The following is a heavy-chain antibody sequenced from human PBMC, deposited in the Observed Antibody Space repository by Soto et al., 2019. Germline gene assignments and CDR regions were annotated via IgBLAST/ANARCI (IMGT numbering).Heavy chain of an antibody. CDR1: GFTFSSYG. D-gene: IGHD3-10*01. V-gene: IGHV3-30*18. CDR2: ISYDGSNK. CDR3: AKDRLVYGSGSYYPTLDY. J-gene: IGHJ4*02. Sequence: GGSLRLSCAASGFTFSSYGMHWVRQAPGKGLEWVAVISYDGSNKYYADSVKGRFTISRDNSKNTLYLQMNSLRAEDTAVYYCAKDRLVYGSGSYYPTLDYWGQGTLVTVSS.